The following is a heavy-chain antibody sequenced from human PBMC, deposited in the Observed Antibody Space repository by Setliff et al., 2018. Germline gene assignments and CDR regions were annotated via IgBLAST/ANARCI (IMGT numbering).Heavy chain of an antibody. CDR2: INPDGSET. CDR3: TKGGTQDFDY. Sequence: PGGSLRLSCAASGITFSRFWMNWVRQAPGKGLEWVANINPDGSETYYVDSVKGRFTISRDNAKNSLYLQMNGLRAEDTAVYYCTKGGTQDFDYWGQGTLVTVSS. V-gene: IGHV3-7*01. J-gene: IGHJ4*02. D-gene: IGHD3-16*01. CDR1: GITFSRFW.